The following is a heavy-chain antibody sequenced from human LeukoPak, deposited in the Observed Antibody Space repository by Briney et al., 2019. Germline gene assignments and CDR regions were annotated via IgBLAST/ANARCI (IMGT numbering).Heavy chain of an antibody. Sequence: GGSLRLSCAASGFAFSSNWMHWVRQTPGKGLVWVSRINSGGSGTSYAASVEGRFTISRDNVKNTLYLQMDSLRAEDTAVYYCATSLGPLTEYWGQGTLVTVSS. V-gene: IGHV3-74*01. CDR1: GFAFSSNW. CDR2: INSGGSGT. D-gene: IGHD7-27*01. CDR3: ATSLGPLTEY. J-gene: IGHJ4*02.